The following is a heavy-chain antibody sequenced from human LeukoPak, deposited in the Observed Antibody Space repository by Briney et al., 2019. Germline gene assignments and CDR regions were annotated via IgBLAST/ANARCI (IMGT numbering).Heavy chain of an antibody. V-gene: IGHV3-49*04. J-gene: IGHJ4*02. CDR2: IRSKAHGGTT. Sequence: GSLRLSCTASGFAFGDYGVNWVRQAPGKGLEWVSFIRSKAHGGTTEYAASVKGRFTISRDDSKSSAYLQMNSLKTEDTAVYYCTRFGYTSGWFLFDFWGQGTLVTVSS. D-gene: IGHD6-19*01. CDR3: TRFGYTSGWFLFDF. CDR1: GFAFGDYG.